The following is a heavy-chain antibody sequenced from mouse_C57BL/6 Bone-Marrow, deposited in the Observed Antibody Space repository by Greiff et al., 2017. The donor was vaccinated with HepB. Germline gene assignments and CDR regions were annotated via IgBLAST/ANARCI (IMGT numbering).Heavy chain of an antibody. CDR2: IRNKANGYTT. CDR1: GFTFTDYY. D-gene: IGHD2-5*01. CDR3: ARSNSNYNAMDY. J-gene: IGHJ4*01. V-gene: IGHV7-3*01. Sequence: EVKLQESGGGLVQPGGSLSLSCAASGFTFTDYYMSWVRQPPGKALEWLGFIRNKANGYTTEYSASVKGRFTISRDNSQSILYLQMNALRAEDSATYYCARSNSNYNAMDYWGQGTSVTVSS.